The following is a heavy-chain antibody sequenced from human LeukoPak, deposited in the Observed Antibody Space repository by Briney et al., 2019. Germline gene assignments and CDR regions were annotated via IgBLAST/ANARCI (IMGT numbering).Heavy chain of an antibody. CDR1: GFTFSSYS. J-gene: IGHJ3*02. Sequence: GGSLRLSCAASGFTFSSYSMNWVRQAPGKGLEWVSSLSSSSNFIYYADSVKGRFTISRDNAKNSLYLQMNSLRAEDTAVYYCARAISDYDASDIWGQGTMVTVSS. V-gene: IGHV3-21*01. CDR3: ARAISDYDASDI. D-gene: IGHD4-17*01. CDR2: LSSSSNFI.